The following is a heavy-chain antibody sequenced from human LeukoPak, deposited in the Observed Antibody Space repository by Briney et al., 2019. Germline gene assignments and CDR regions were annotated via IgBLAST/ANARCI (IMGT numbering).Heavy chain of an antibody. J-gene: IGHJ1*01. D-gene: IGHD3-22*01. CDR1: GFTFDNYA. Sequence: GGSLRLSCAASGFTFDNYAMNWVRQAPGKGLEWVLGISGSGAYTYYADSVKGRFTISRDNSQNTLYLQLNSLRAEDTAIYYCANTYYYDSSGYYPEYFQHWGQGTLVTVSS. CDR3: ANTYYYDSSGYYPEYFQH. V-gene: IGHV3-23*01. CDR2: ISGSGAYT.